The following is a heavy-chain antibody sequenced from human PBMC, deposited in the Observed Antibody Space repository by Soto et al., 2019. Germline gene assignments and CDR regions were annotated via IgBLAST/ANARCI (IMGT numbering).Heavy chain of an antibody. CDR1: GGTFSSYA. CDR3: ARGQMTTEDNWFDP. J-gene: IGHJ5*02. Sequence: GASVKVSCKASGGTFSSYAISWVRQAPGQGLEWMGGIIPIFGTANYAQKFQGRVTITADESTSTAYMELSSLRSEDTAVYYCARGQMTTEDNWFDPWGQGTLVTVSS. D-gene: IGHD4-17*01. CDR2: IIPIFGTA. V-gene: IGHV1-69*13.